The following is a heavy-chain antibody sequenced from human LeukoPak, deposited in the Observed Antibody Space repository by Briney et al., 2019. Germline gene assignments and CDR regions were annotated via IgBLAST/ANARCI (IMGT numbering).Heavy chain of an antibody. D-gene: IGHD5-12*01. CDR3: ARLGTRGYSGYGIDY. J-gene: IGHJ4*02. Sequence: SETLSLTCTVSGGSISSSSYYWGWIRQPPGKGLEWIGNIYYSGSTYYNPSLKSRVTISVDTSKNQFSLKLSSVTAADTAVYYCARLGTRGYSGYGIDYWGQGTLVTVSS. CDR2: IYYSGST. V-gene: IGHV4-39*07. CDR1: GGSISSSSYY.